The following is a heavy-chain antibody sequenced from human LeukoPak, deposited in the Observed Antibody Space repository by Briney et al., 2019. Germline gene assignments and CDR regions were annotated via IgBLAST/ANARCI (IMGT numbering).Heavy chain of an antibody. J-gene: IGHJ4*02. D-gene: IGHD5-24*01. V-gene: IGHV3-23*01. CDR2: TGLNSVNT. CDR3: AKGDDIGKHPTRAYYFDT. Sequence: PGGSLRLSCAASGSTFSRHAMSWVRQAPGKGLEWVSTTGLNSVNTLCAESVQGRFSISRDNSKNTLDLQMDNLRVDDTAVYYCAKGDDIGKHPTRAYYFDTWGQGTLVTVSS. CDR1: GSTFSRHA.